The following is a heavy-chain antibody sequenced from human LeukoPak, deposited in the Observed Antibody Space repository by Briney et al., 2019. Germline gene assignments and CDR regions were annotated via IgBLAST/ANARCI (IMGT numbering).Heavy chain of an antibody. CDR3: TYDSSGYYAFDI. V-gene: IGHV3-7*01. D-gene: IGHD3-22*01. CDR1: GFTFSNYW. CDR2: IKTDGSEK. J-gene: IGHJ3*02. Sequence: GGSLRLSCEGSGFTFSNYWMGWVRQAPGKGLQWVANIKTDGSEKYYVDSVKGRFTISRDNAKNSLYLQMNSLRAEDTAVYYCTYDSSGYYAFDIWGQGTMVTVSS.